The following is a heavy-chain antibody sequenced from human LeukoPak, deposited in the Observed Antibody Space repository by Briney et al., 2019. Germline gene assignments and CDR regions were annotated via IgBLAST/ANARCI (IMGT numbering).Heavy chain of an antibody. CDR3: ARLVPVHYGSGSPRGQIDY. Sequence: ASVKVSCKASGGTFSSYAISWVRQAPGQGLEWMGGIIPIFGTANYAQKFQGRVTITADESTSTASLALSSLRSADTAVYYCARLVPVHYGSGSPRGQIDYWGQGTLVTVSS. CDR1: GGTFSSYA. V-gene: IGHV1-69*13. J-gene: IGHJ4*02. CDR2: IIPIFGTA. D-gene: IGHD3-10*01.